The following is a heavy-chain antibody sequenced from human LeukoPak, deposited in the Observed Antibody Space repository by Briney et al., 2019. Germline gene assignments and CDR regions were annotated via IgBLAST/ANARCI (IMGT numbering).Heavy chain of an antibody. CDR3: AKCMAEPGTCYFDY. V-gene: IGHV3-23*01. J-gene: IGHJ4*02. D-gene: IGHD6-13*01. Sequence: GGSLRLSCAASGFTFSSYSMTWVRQAPGKGLEWVSSISGSGGNTYYADSVKGRFTISRDNSKNTLYLQMNNVGAEDTALYYCAKCMAEPGTCYFDYWGQGTLVTVSS. CDR2: ISGSGGNT. CDR1: GFTFSSYS.